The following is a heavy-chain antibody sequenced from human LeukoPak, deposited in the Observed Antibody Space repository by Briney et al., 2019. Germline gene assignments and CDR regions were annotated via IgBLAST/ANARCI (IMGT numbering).Heavy chain of an antibody. D-gene: IGHD3-16*02. V-gene: IGHV3-7*01. CDR3: ARFYLWGSYRLGVFDY. Sequence: PGGSLRLSCAASGFTFSSYWMRWVREAPGKGLEWVANMKQDGSEKHYVASVKGRFTISRDNAKNSLYLQMNSLRAEDTAIYYCARFYLWGSYRLGVFDYWGQGTLVTVSS. CDR1: GFTFSSYW. J-gene: IGHJ4*02. CDR2: MKQDGSEK.